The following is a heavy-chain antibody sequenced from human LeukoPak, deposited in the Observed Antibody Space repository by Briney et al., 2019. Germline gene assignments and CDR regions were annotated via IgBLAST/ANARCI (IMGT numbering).Heavy chain of an antibody. CDR2: INPSGGST. D-gene: IGHD3-3*01. Sequence: GASVKVSCKVSGYTFTSYYMHWVRQAPGQGLEWMGIINPSGGSTNYAQKFQGRVTMTRDTSTSTVYMELSSLRSEDTAVYYCARANFGVVIGFDPWGQGTLVTVSS. CDR1: GYTFTSYY. CDR3: ARANFGVVIGFDP. V-gene: IGHV1-46*01. J-gene: IGHJ5*02.